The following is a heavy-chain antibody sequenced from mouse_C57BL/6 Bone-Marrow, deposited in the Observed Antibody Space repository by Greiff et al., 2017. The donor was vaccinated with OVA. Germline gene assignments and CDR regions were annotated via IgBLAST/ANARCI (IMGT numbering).Heavy chain of an antibody. Sequence: VQLQQPGAELVKPGASVKLSCKASGYTFTSYWMQWVKQRPGQGLEWIGEIDPSDGYTKYNQKFKGKATLTVDTSSSTAYMQRSSLTSEDTAVYYCARGLAYFDYWGQGTTLTVSS. CDR2: IDPSDGYT. D-gene: IGHD3-3*01. CDR1: GYTFTSYW. CDR3: ARGLAYFDY. J-gene: IGHJ2*01. V-gene: IGHV1-50*01.